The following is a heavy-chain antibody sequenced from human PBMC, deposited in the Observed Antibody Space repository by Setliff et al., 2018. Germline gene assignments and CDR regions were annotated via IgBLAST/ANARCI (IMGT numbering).Heavy chain of an antibody. CDR2: IYTSGST. D-gene: IGHD6-13*01. V-gene: IGHV4-61*02. CDR3: AKDVVGYSSTWPKRDYFDY. Sequence: SETLSLTCTVSGGSVSSGSYDWSWIRQPAGKGLEWIGRIYTSGSTNYNPSLKSLVAISRDNSKKTLFLQMNSLRVEDTAIYYCAKDVVGYSSTWPKRDYFDYWGQGTLVTVSS. CDR1: GGSVSSGSYD. J-gene: IGHJ4*02.